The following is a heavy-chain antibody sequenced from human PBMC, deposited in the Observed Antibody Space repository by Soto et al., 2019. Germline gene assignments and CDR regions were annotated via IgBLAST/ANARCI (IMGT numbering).Heavy chain of an antibody. CDR1: GGSISSYY. J-gene: IGHJ5*02. CDR3: ARESSPGHWFDP. CDR2: IYYSGST. V-gene: IGHV4-59*12. Sequence: PSETLSLTCTVSGGSISSYYWSWIRQPPGKGLEWIGYIYYSGSTNYNPSLKSRVTISVDTSKNQFSLKLSSVTAADTAVYYCARESSPGHWFDPWGQGTLVTVSS. D-gene: IGHD6-6*01.